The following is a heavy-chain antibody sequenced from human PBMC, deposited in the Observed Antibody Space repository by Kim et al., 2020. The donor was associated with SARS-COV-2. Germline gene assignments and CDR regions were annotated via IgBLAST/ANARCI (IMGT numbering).Heavy chain of an antibody. V-gene: IGHV3-48*03. CDR2: ISSSGSTI. D-gene: IGHD6-6*01. Sequence: GGSLRLSCAASGFTFSSYEMNWVRQAPGKGLEWVSYISSSGSTIYYADSVKGRFTISRDNAKNSLYLQMNSLRAEDTAVYYCASATSIAARRDYYYYGMDVWGQGTTVTVSS. CDR1: GFTFSSYE. CDR3: ASATSIAARRDYYYYGMDV. J-gene: IGHJ6*02.